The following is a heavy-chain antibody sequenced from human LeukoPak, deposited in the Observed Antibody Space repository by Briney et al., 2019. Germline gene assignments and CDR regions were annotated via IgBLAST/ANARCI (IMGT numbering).Heavy chain of an antibody. CDR3: AKDAAGYCSGGSCSVADY. Sequence: GGSLRLSCAASGIIVSSNYMSWVRQAPGKGLEWVSVIYSTGSTYYADSVKGRFTISRDNSKNTLYLQMNSLRAEDTAVYYCAKDAAGYCSGGSCSVADYWGQGTLVTVSS. D-gene: IGHD2-15*01. CDR2: IYSTGST. CDR1: GIIVSSNY. J-gene: IGHJ4*02. V-gene: IGHV3-66*01.